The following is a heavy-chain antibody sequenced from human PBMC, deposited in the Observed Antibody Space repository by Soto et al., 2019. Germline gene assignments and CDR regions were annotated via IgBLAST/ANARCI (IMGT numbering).Heavy chain of an antibody. V-gene: IGHV3-23*01. CDR3: AKGDILTGSRQGWDY. J-gene: IGHJ4*02. CDR2: IDGSGAGT. CDR1: GFTFSSYA. D-gene: IGHD3-9*01. Sequence: EVQLLESGGGLVQPGGSLRLSCVASGFTFSSYAMSWVRQAPGRGLECVSSIDGSGAGTYYSDSVRGRFTSARDNSKNPLDLQMDSLRAEDTAVYYCAKGDILTGSRQGWDYWGQGTLVTVSS.